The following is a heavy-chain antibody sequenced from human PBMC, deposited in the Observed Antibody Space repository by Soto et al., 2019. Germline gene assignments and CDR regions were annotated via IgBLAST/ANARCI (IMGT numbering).Heavy chain of an antibody. J-gene: IGHJ5*02. D-gene: IGHD2-2*01. V-gene: IGHV1-2*02. CDR3: ARGGYQLLVWFDP. Sequence: ASVKVSCKASGYTFTGYYMHWVRQAPGQGLEWMGWINPNTGGTNYAQKFQGRVTMTRDTSVSTAYMELSSLRSDDTAMYYCARGGYQLLVWFDPWGQGTLVIVSS. CDR1: GYTFTGYY. CDR2: INPNTGGT.